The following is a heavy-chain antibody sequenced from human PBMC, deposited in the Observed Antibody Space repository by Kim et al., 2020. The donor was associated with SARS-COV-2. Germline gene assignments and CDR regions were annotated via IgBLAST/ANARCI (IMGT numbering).Heavy chain of an antibody. CDR1: GFTFGDYA. D-gene: IGHD3-22*01. CDR2: ISWNSGSI. J-gene: IGHJ6*02. CDR3: AKDMWYYYDSSAPSYGMDV. V-gene: IGHV3-9*01. Sequence: GGSLRLSCAASGFTFGDYAMHWVRQAPGKGLEWVSGISWNSGSIGYADSVKGRFTISRDNAKNSLYLQMNSLRAEDTALYYCAKDMWYYYDSSAPSYGMDVWGQGTTVTVSS.